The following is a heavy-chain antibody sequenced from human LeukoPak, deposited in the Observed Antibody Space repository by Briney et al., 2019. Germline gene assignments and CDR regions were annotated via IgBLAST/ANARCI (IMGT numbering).Heavy chain of an antibody. CDR1: GGSISSSSYY. J-gene: IGHJ4*02. D-gene: IGHD2-15*01. Sequence: PSETLSLTCTVSGGSISSSSYYWGWIRQPPGKGLEWIGSIYYSGSTYYNPSLKSRVTISVDTSKNQFSLKLSSATAADTAVYYCARAHPDASYCSGGSCYFWAKTVYFDYWGQGTLVTVSS. CDR3: ARAHPDASYCSGGSCYFWAKTVYFDY. CDR2: IYYSGST. V-gene: IGHV4-39*07.